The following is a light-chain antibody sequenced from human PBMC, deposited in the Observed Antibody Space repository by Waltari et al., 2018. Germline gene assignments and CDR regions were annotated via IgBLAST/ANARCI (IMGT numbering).Light chain of an antibody. V-gene: IGKV3-15*01. J-gene: IGKJ1*01. CDR1: RCISIN. CDR3: QQFKDWPRT. CDR2: GAS. Sequence: EVVMTQSPATLSVSPGGRATLSSRASRCISINLGWYQQRPGQAPRLLIYGASTRATGMPDRFSGSGSGTEFTLTISRVQSEDAAVYYCQQFKDWPRTFGQGTKVEVK.